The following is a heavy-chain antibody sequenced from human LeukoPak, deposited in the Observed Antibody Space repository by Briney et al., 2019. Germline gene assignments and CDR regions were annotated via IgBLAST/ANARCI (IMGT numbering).Heavy chain of an antibody. V-gene: IGHV3-64*04. CDR1: GFTFSDYA. D-gene: IGHD5-18*01. CDR3: ARGTGGYSYGYY. Sequence: GGSLRLSCSASGFTFSDYAMNWVRQAPGKGLEYVSVIGGHGGDTYYADSVKGRFTISRDNSKNTLYLQMNSLRAEDTAVYYCARGTGGYSYGYYWGQGTLVTVSS. CDR2: IGGHGGDT. J-gene: IGHJ4*02.